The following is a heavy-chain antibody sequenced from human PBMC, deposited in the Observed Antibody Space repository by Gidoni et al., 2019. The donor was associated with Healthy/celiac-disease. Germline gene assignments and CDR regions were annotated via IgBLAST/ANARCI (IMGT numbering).Heavy chain of an antibody. Sequence: EVQLLESGGGLVQPGGSLRLSCAASGFTFSSYAMSWVRQAPGKGLEWVSAISGSGGSTYYADSVKGRFTISRDNSKNTLYLQMNSLRAEDTAVYYCAKDRGCSSTSCYTSVDEYYFDYWGQGTLVTVSS. CDR3: AKDRGCSSTSCYTSVDEYYFDY. D-gene: IGHD2-2*02. J-gene: IGHJ4*02. V-gene: IGHV3-23*01. CDR2: ISGSGGST. CDR1: GFTFSSYA.